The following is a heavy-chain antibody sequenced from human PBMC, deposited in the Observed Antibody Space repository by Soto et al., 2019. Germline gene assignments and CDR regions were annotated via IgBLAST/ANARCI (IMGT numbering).Heavy chain of an antibody. J-gene: IGHJ5*02. D-gene: IGHD2-15*01. CDR2: ISSSSTI. CDR1: GFTFSSYA. CDR3: ARDLGYCSGGSCYISWFDP. V-gene: IGHV3-48*01. Sequence: GGSLRLSCAASGFTFSSYAMHWVRQAPGKGLEWVSYISSSSTIYYADSVKGRFTISRDNAKNSLYLQMNSLRAEDTAVYYCARDLGYCSGGSCYISWFDPWGQGTLVTVSS.